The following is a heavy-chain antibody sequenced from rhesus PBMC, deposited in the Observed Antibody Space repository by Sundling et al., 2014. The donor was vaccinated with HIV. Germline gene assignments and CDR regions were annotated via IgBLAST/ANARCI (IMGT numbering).Heavy chain of an antibody. D-gene: IGHD1-44*01. Sequence: QVQLQESGPGLVKPSETLSLTCAVSGGSFSGYYWNWIRQTPGKGLEWIGSIGGTSGTTDYNPSLKSRVTISTDTSKNQFSLKLSSVTAADTALYYCARTRQLQLGIDYWGQGVLVTVSS. CDR2: IGGTSGTT. CDR3: ARTRQLQLGIDY. CDR1: GGSFSGYY. J-gene: IGHJ4*01. V-gene: IGHV4-165*01.